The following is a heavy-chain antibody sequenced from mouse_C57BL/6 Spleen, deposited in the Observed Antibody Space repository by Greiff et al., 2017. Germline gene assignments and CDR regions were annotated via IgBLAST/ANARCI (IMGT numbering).Heavy chain of an antibody. V-gene: IGHV1-72*01. CDR2: IDPKSGGT. Sequence: QVQLQQPGAELVKPGASVKLSCKASGYTFTSYWMHWVKQRPGRGLEWIGRIDPKSGGTKYNEKFKSKATLTVDKPSSTAYMQLSCLTSEDPAVYYCAREDYYGSSYGFAYWGQGTLVTVSA. CDR3: AREDYYGSSYGFAY. J-gene: IGHJ3*01. CDR1: GYTFTSYW. D-gene: IGHD1-1*01.